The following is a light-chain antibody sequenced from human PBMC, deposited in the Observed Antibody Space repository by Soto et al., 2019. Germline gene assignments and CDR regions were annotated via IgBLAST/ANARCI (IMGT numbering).Light chain of an antibody. CDR2: RDD. V-gene: IGLV1-47*01. Sequence: QAVVTQPPSASATPGQRITISCFGSSSNIGSNYGYWYQQLPGTALKLLISRDDERPSGVPDRFSGSKSGTSASLAISGVRSEDEADYFCAAWDDSLRAPVFGGGTKLTVL. CDR3: AAWDDSLRAPV. J-gene: IGLJ2*01. CDR1: SSNIGSNY.